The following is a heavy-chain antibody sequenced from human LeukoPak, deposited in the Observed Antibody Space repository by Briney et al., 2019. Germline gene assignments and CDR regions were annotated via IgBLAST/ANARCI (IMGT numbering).Heavy chain of an antibody. D-gene: IGHD3-22*01. V-gene: IGHV4-59*01. Sequence: SETLSLTCTVSGGSINNYFWSWLRQPPGKGLEWIGYIHNSGSSNYNPSLKSRATFAVDPSENQLSLRLNSVTAADTAVYYCASLGGYYESRNSSQLETFDIWGQGTMVTVSS. J-gene: IGHJ3*02. CDR2: IHNSGSS. CDR3: ASLGGYYESRNSSQLETFDI. CDR1: GGSINNYF.